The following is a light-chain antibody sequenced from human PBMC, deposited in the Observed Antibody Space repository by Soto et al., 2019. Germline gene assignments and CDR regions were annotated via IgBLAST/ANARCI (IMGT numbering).Light chain of an antibody. CDR2: EVN. V-gene: IGLV2-14*01. CDR3: AAWDDSLNAWV. J-gene: IGLJ3*02. CDR1: SSDIGAYDY. Sequence: QSALTQPASLSGSPGQSITISCTGTSSDIGAYDYVSWFQQHPGKAPKLMISEVNNRPSGVSNRFSGSKSGTSASLAISGLQSEDEADYYCAAWDDSLNAWVFGGGTKLTVL.